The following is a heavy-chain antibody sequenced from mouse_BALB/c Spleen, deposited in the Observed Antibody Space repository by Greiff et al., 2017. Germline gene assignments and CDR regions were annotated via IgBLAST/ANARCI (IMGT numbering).Heavy chain of an antibody. CDR1: GYTFTSYV. CDR3: ARRDITTAHWYFDV. V-gene: IGHV1-14*01. Sequence: VHVKQSGPELVKPGASVKMSCKASGYTFTSYVMHWVKQKPGQGLEWIGYINPYNDGTKYNEKFKGKATLTSDKSSSTAYMELSSLTSEDSAVYYCARRDITTAHWYFDVWGAGTTVTVSS. CDR2: INPYNDGT. D-gene: IGHD1-2*01. J-gene: IGHJ1*01.